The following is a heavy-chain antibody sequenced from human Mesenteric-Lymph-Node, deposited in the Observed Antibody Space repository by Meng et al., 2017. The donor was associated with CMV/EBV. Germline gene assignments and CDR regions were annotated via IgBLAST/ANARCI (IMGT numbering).Heavy chain of an antibody. CDR3: ARGDSISGVVMWYLDL. V-gene: IGHV1-46*01. J-gene: IGHJ2*01. D-gene: IGHD3-3*01. CDR2: INPTNSGT. Sequence: SGYTLTHYYNQWVRQDPGQVHVWMGIINPTNSGTTYAQEFQGRVTMTSDTSTSTVYTELNSLRSDDTSVYYCARGDSISGVVMWYLDLWGRGTLVTVSS. CDR1: GYTLTHYY.